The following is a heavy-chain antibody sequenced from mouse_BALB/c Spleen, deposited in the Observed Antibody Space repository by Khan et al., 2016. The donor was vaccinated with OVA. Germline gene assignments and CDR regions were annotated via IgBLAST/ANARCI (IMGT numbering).Heavy chain of an antibody. CDR1: GLSLINYG. CDR2: IWGDGTT. V-gene: IGHV2-3*01. CDR3: GISYYGLAWFAY. D-gene: IGHD1-2*01. Sequence: QVQLKESGPGLVAPSQSLSITCTVSGLSLINYGVSWIRQPPGKGLEWLGVIWGDGTTNYHSTPKPRLSINKDNSKSQVFLQLTSLQTDDTATYFCGISYYGLAWFAYWGQGTLVTVSA. J-gene: IGHJ3*01.